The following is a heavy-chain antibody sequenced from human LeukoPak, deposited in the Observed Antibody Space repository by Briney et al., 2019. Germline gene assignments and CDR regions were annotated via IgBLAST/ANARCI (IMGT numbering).Heavy chain of an antibody. V-gene: IGHV1-18*01. D-gene: IGHD4-17*01. Sequence: GASVKVSCKASGYTLTKYAISWVRQAPGQGLEWLGWIRVYNGNTNYAQRLQGRVTMTTDTSTSTAYMELRSLRSDDTAVYYCARAPMTTVYYYYYMDVWGKGTTVTVSS. CDR2: IRVYNGNT. CDR3: ARAPMTTVYYYYYMDV. J-gene: IGHJ6*03. CDR1: GYTLTKYA.